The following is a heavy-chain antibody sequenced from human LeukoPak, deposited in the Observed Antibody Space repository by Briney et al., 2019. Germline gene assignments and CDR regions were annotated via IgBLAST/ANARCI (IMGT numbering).Heavy chain of an antibody. CDR3: ALLAVASDFDY. D-gene: IGHD6-19*01. J-gene: IGHJ4*02. CDR1: GFMFSSYE. Sequence: SGGSRRLSCAASGFMFSSYEMYWVRQAPGKGLEWVSYISSGASTMYYADSVKGRFTISRDNAKNSLFLQMNSLRAEDTAVYYCALLAVASDFDYWGQGTLVTVSS. V-gene: IGHV3-48*03. CDR2: ISSGASTM.